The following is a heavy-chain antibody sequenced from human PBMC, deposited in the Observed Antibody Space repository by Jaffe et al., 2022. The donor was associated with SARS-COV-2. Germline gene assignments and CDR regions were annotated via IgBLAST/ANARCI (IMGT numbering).Heavy chain of an antibody. Sequence: QVHLQESGPGLVKPSQTLALTCTVSGGSISSVDYYWSWIRQTPEKGLEWIGSTYYSGSTYYNPSLNSRATISMDTSKNQFFLSLTSVTAADTAVYFCAREGHYSSDDLPPENWFALWGQGTRVTVSS. CDR3: AREGHYSSDDLPPENWFAL. V-gene: IGHV4-30-4*01. D-gene: IGHD2-21*01. J-gene: IGHJ5*02. CDR1: GGSISSVDYY. CDR2: TYYSGST.